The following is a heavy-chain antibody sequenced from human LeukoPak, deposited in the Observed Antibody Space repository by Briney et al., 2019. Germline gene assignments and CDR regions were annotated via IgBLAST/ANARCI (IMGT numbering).Heavy chain of an antibody. CDR1: GFTFSTYA. CDR3: AKGGRLRYVVDRVGYFGMDV. Sequence: PGGPLTLSCAASGFTFSTYAMSWVRQAPGKGLEWVSLISGSGGNTYYADSVKGRFTISRDNSKNTVYLQMNSLRAEDTAVYYCAKGGRLRYVVDRVGYFGMDVWGEGTTVTFSS. D-gene: IGHD3-9*01. V-gene: IGHV3-23*01. J-gene: IGHJ6*04. CDR2: ISGSGGNT.